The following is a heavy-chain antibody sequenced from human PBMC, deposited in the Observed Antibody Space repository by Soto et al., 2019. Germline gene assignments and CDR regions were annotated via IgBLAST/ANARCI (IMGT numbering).Heavy chain of an antibody. D-gene: IGHD3-16*01. CDR1: GGSISSSSYY. V-gene: IGHV4-39*01. CDR2: IYYSGST. Sequence: PSETLSLTCTVSGGSISSSSYYWGWIRQPPGKGLEWIGSIYYSGSTYYNPSLKSRVTISVDTSKNQFSLKLSSVTAADTAVYYCARHGEGGYYYYYYMDVWGKGTTVTVSS. CDR3: ARHGEGGYYYYYYMDV. J-gene: IGHJ6*03.